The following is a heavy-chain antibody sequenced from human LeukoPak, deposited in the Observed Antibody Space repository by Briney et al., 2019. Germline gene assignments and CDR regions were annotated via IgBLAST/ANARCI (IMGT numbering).Heavy chain of an antibody. D-gene: IGHD2-2*02. CDR3: AREIVVVPAAIEDYYGMDV. Sequence: GKSLRLSCAASGFTFDIFGIHWVRQAPGKGLEWVAFIPYDGSNKYYADSVKGRFTISRDNSKNTLYLQMNSLRAEDTAVYYCAREIVVVPAAIEDYYGMDVWGQGTTVTVSS. V-gene: IGHV3-33*05. CDR2: IPYDGSNK. CDR1: GFTFDIFG. J-gene: IGHJ6*02.